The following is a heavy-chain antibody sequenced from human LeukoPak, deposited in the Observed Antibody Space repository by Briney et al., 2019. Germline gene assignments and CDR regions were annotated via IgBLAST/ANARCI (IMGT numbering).Heavy chain of an antibody. CDR3: ARHPAPGYSGYDSPWFDP. J-gene: IGHJ5*02. CDR2: IYPGDSDT. D-gene: IGHD5-12*01. CDR1: GYSFTSYW. Sequence: AGESLKISCKGSGYSFTSYWIGWVRQMPGKGLEWMGIIYPGDSDTRYSPSFQGQVTISADKSISTAYLQWSSLKASDTAMYYCARHPAPGYSGYDSPWFDPWGQGTLVTVSS. V-gene: IGHV5-51*01.